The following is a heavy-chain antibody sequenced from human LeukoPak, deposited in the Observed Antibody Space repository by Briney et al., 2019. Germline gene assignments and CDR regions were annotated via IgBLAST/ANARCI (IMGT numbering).Heavy chain of an antibody. CDR2: LFDSVNT. J-gene: IGHJ4*02. CDR3: ATIKRGSIYGYFDF. Sequence: PSETLSLTCTVSGGSISSHYWSWIGQPPGKGLEWIAYLFDSVNTKDNPSLQSRLTLSADTSKNQFSLRLSSVTAEDTAVYYCATIKRGSIYGYFDFWGQGIKVTVSS. V-gene: IGHV4-59*11. CDR1: GGSISSHY. D-gene: IGHD5-18*01.